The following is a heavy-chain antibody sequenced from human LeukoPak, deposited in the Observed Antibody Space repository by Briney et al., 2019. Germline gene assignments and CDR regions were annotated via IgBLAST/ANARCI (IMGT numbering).Heavy chain of an antibody. CDR3: ARVRGSIDWYVDY. J-gene: IGHJ4*02. V-gene: IGHV3-33*08. Sequence: GGSLRLSCAASGFTFSDYYMSWIRQAPGKGLEWVAIIYSDESNKYYADSVRGRFTISRDISKNTLFLQMNSLSAGDTAVYYCARVRGSIDWYVDYWGQGTLVTVSS. CDR2: IYSDESNK. D-gene: IGHD3-9*01. CDR1: GFTFSDYY.